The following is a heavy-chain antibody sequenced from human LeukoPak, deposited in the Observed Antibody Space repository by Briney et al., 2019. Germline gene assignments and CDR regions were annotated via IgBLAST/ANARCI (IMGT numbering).Heavy chain of an antibody. V-gene: IGHV3-30*02. J-gene: IGHJ4*02. CDR1: GFTFSSYG. CDR2: IRYDGSNK. Sequence: GGSLRLSCAASGFTFSSYGMHWVRQAPGKGLEWVAFIRYDGSNKYYADSVKGRFTISRDNSKNTLYLQMNSLRAEDTAVYYCAKVREGYSSSWYADYWGQGTLVTVSS. D-gene: IGHD6-13*01. CDR3: AKVREGYSSSWYADY.